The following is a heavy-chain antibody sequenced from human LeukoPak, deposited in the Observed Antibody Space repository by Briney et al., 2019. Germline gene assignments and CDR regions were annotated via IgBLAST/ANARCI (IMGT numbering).Heavy chain of an antibody. J-gene: IGHJ4*02. D-gene: IGHD6-13*01. Sequence: PGGSLRLSCAASGFTFSNYWMSWVRQAPGKGLEWVANIKQDGSEKYYVDSVKGRFTISRDNAKNSLYLQMNSLRAEDTAVYYCAREKYTSTWHEGFDYWGQGTLVTVSS. V-gene: IGHV3-7*01. CDR3: AREKYTSTWHEGFDY. CDR2: IKQDGSEK. CDR1: GFTFSNYW.